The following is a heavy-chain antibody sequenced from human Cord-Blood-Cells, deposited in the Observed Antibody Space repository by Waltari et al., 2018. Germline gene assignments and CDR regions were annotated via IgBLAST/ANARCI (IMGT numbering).Heavy chain of an antibody. CDR1: GGTFSSYA. J-gene: IGHJ4*02. CDR2: IIPIFGTA. V-gene: IGHV1-69*01. Sequence: QVQPVQSGAEVKKPGSSVKVSGKAYGGTFSSYAISWVRQAPGQGLEWMGGIIPIFGTANYAQKFQGRVTITADESTSTAYMELSILRSEDTAVYYCARVLTYSSSSFDYWGQGTLVTVSS. D-gene: IGHD6-6*01. CDR3: ARVLTYSSSSFDY.